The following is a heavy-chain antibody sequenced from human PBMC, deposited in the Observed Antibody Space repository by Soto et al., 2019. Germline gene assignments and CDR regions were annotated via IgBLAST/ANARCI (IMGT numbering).Heavy chain of an antibody. CDR3: AKDGYSGYGSPWYYGMDV. J-gene: IGHJ6*02. CDR1: GFTFSSYG. V-gene: IGHV3-30*18. D-gene: IGHD5-12*01. Sequence: QVQLVESGGGVVQPGRSLRLSCAASGFTFSSYGMHWVRQAPGKGLEWVAVISYDGSNKYYADSVKGRFTISGDNSKNALYLQMNSLRAEDTAVYYCAKDGYSGYGSPWYYGMDVWGQGTTVTVSS. CDR2: ISYDGSNK.